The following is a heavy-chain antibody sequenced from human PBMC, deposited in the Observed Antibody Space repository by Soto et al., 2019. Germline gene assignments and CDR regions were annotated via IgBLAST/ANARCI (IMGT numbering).Heavy chain of an antibody. CDR1: GFTFSTYA. V-gene: IGHV3-23*01. Sequence: GGSLRLSCAASGFTFSTYAMSWVRQAPGKGLEWVSTINTSGGSTYYADSVKGRFTISRDNSKNTLYLQMNNLRAEDTAMYYCAKDWDIAVAGSDYWGPGTAVTVSS. CDR3: AKDWDIAVAGSDY. J-gene: IGHJ4*02. D-gene: IGHD6-19*01. CDR2: INTSGGST.